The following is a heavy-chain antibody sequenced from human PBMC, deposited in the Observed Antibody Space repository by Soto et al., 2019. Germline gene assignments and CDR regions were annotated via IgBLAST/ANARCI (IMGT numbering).Heavy chain of an antibody. Sequence: SVTVSCKASVYTFTSYYMHWVRQAPGQGLEWMGIINPSGGSTSYAQKFQGRVTMTRDTSTSTVYMELSSLRSEDTAVYYCARGQRITIFGVVAPVYYMDVWGKGTTVTVSS. CDR1: VYTFTSYY. V-gene: IGHV1-46*03. D-gene: IGHD3-3*01. CDR3: ARGQRITIFGVVAPVYYMDV. CDR2: INPSGGST. J-gene: IGHJ6*03.